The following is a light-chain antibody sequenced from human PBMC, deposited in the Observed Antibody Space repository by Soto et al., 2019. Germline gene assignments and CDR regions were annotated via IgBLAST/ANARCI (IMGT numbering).Light chain of an antibody. CDR2: GAS. Sequence: IVLTHAPGTLSLSPGERATLSCRASQSVSSSYLAWYQQKPGQAPGPLIYGASSRATDIPDRFSGSGSGTDFTLTISRLEPEDFAVYYCQQYGSSPTWTFGQGTKVDIK. V-gene: IGKV3-20*01. J-gene: IGKJ1*01. CDR1: QSVSSSY. CDR3: QQYGSSPTWT.